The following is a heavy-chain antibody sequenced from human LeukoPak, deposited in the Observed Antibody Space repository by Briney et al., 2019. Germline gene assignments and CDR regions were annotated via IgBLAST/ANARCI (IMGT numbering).Heavy chain of an antibody. J-gene: IGHJ6*02. V-gene: IGHV4-4*07. CDR3: ARSYSSSGYYYYGMDL. Sequence: SETLSLTCTVSGGSISSYYWSWLRQPAGKGLEWIGRIYTSGSTNYNPSLKSRVTMSVDTSKNQFSLKLSSVTAADTAVYYCARSYSSSGYYYYGMDLWGQGTTVTVSS. D-gene: IGHD6-6*01. CDR2: IYTSGST. CDR1: GGSISSYY.